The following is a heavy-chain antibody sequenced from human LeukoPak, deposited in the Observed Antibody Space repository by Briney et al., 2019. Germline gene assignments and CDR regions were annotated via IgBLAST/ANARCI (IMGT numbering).Heavy chain of an antibody. V-gene: IGHV3-13*01. CDR1: GFTFSSYD. D-gene: IGHD2-21*01. J-gene: IGHJ5*02. CDR2: IGADGDT. CDR3: ARGKHNWFDP. Sequence: LAGGSLRLSCAASGFTFSSYDMHWVRQGIGKGLEWVSGIGADGDTYYPGSLKGRFTISRENAKNSLYLQMNSLRAGDTAVYYCARGKHNWFDPWGQGTLVTVSS.